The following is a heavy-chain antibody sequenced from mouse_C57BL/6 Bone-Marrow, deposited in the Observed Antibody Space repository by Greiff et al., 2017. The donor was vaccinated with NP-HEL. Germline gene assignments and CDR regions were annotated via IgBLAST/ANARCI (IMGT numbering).Heavy chain of an antibody. J-gene: IGHJ2*01. CDR3: DRLWQLPLDY. Sequence: EVQRVESGGGLVKPGGSLKLSCAASGFTFSDYGMHWVRQAPEKGLEWVAYISSGSSTIYYADTVKGRFTFSRDNAKNTLFLQMTSLRSEDTAMNCCDRLWQLPLDYWGQGTTLTVSS. CDR1: GFTFSDYG. V-gene: IGHV5-17*01. D-gene: IGHD2-1*01. CDR2: ISSGSSTI.